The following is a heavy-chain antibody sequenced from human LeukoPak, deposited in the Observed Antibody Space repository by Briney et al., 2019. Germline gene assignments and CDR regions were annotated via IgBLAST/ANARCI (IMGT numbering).Heavy chain of an antibody. V-gene: IGHV4-39*07. Sequence: SETLSLTCTVSGGSISSSSYYWGWIRQPPGKGLEWIGSIYYSGSTYYNPSLKSRVTMSGDTSKNQFYLNLRSVTAADTAVYYCARDLGSNYVYFDYWGQGSLVTVSS. CDR1: GGSISSSSYY. CDR2: IYYSGST. J-gene: IGHJ4*02. D-gene: IGHD1-26*01. CDR3: ARDLGSNYVYFDY.